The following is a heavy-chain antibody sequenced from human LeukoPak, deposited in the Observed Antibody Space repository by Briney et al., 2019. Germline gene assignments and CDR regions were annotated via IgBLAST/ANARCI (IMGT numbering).Heavy chain of an antibody. Sequence: PGGSLRLSCAASGFTFGSYSMNWVRQVPGKGLEWVSHISSSSGTKNFADSVKGRFSISRDNAKNSVFLQMNSLRDDDTGVYYCARESNWNFDCWGQGTLVAVSS. V-gene: IGHV3-48*02. CDR1: GFTFGSYS. CDR2: ISSSSGTK. CDR3: ARESNWNFDC. J-gene: IGHJ4*02. D-gene: IGHD1-1*01.